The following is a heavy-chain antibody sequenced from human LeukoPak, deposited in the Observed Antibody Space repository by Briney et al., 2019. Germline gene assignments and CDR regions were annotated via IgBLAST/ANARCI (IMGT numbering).Heavy chain of an antibody. D-gene: IGHD5-12*01. Sequence: GGSLRLSCAASEFTVSSKYMSWVRQAPGKGLEWVSVIYSGGSTHYADSVKGRFTISRDNSKNTLYLQMNSLRAEDTAVYYCAREPDYLNYMDVWGKGTTVTISS. CDR3: AREPDYLNYMDV. CDR1: EFTVSSKY. CDR2: IYSGGST. J-gene: IGHJ6*03. V-gene: IGHV3-66*01.